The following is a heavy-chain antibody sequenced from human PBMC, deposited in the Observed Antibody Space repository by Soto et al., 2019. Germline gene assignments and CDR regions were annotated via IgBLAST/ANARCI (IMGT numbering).Heavy chain of an antibody. CDR2: ISSSSSTI. D-gene: IGHD2-21*01. J-gene: IGHJ4*02. CDR1: GFSFSDYS. V-gene: IGHV3-48*01. Sequence: GGSLSLSCAASGFSFSDYSMDWLRQAPGKGLEWVSYISSSSSTIYYADSVKGRFTISRDNAKNSLYLQMNSLRAEDTAVYYCAREGEGGYWGQGTLVTVSS. CDR3: AREGEGGY.